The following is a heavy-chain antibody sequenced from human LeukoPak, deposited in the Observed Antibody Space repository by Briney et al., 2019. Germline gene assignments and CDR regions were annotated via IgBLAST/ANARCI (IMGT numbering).Heavy chain of an antibody. Sequence: ASXKVSCKASGYSFTGQDMHWVRQAPGQGLEWMGWSNPNSGDTNYAQKFQGRVTITRDTTISTAYMELNRLTSDDTAVYYCASYPRYSSTPPFDYWGQGTPVTVSS. CDR3: ASYPRYSSTPPFDY. D-gene: IGHD6-19*01. CDR2: SNPNSGDT. CDR1: GYSFTGQD. J-gene: IGHJ4*02. V-gene: IGHV1-2*02.